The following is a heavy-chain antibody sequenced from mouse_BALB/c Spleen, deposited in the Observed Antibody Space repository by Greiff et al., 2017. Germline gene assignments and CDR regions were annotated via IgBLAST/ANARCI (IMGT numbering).Heavy chain of an antibody. V-gene: IGHV1S137*01. Sequence: VQLQQSGAELVRPGVSVKISCKGSGYTFTDYAMHWVKQSHAKSLEWIGVISTYYGDASYNQKFKGKATMTVDKSSSTAYMELARLTSEDSAIYYCARKGYYGSENYFDYWGQGTTLTVSS. CDR3: ARKGYYGSENYFDY. CDR2: ISTYYGDA. D-gene: IGHD1-1*01. J-gene: IGHJ2*01. CDR1: GYTFTDYA.